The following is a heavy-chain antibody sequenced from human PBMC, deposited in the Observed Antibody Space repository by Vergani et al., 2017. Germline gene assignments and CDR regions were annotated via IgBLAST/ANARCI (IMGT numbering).Heavy chain of an antibody. CDR1: GGPFNTYY. CDR3: ARVMYRDEASTGYRLEGMDI. V-gene: IGHV4-59*13. Sequence: QVQLEESGPGLVKPSETLSLTCTVSGGPFNTYYWSWIRQSPGKGLEWIGYIYSTGSTNYNPSLNSRVTMSVDTSKNQFSLELRSVTAVETPIYFCARVMYRDEASTGYRLEGMDIWGQGTTVTISS. D-gene: IGHD3-9*01. J-gene: IGHJ6*02. CDR2: IYSTGST.